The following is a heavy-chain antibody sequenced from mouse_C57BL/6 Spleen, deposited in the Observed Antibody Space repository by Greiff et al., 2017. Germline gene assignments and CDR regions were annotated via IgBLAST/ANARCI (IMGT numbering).Heavy chain of an antibody. V-gene: IGHV1-80*01. CDR2: IYPGDGDT. CDR3: ARSPYGNYLHWYCDV. CDR1: GYAFSSYW. Sequence: VQLQESGAELVKPGASVKISCKASGYAFSSYWMNWVKQRPGKGLAWIGQIYPGDGDTNYNGKFKGKATLTADKSSSTAYMQLSSLTSEDSAVYFCARSPYGNYLHWYCDVWGTGTTVTVSS. J-gene: IGHJ1*03. D-gene: IGHD2-1*01.